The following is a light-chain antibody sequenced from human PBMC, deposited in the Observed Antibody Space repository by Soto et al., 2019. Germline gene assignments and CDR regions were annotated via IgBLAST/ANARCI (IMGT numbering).Light chain of an antibody. Sequence: DIQMTQSPSTLSASVGDRVTITCRASQNIGSWLAWYQQKPGKAPSLLIYKASSLESGVPSRFSGSGSGTDFTLIIASLQPDDSATYYCQNYNSYSPWTCGQGTKVEIK. CDR3: QNYNSYSPWT. V-gene: IGKV1-5*03. CDR2: KAS. CDR1: QNIGSW. J-gene: IGKJ1*01.